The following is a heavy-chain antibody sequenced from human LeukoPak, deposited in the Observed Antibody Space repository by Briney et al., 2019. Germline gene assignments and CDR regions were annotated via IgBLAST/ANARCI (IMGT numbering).Heavy chain of an antibody. J-gene: IGHJ5*02. Sequence: SETLSLTCTVSGGSISSSSYYWGWIRQPPGKGLEWIGSIYYSGSTYYNPSLKSRVTISVDTSKNQFSLKLSSVTAADTAVYYCARGTTAGYSSSWYSWFDPWGQGTLVTVSS. CDR2: IYYSGST. CDR1: GGSISSSSYY. D-gene: IGHD6-13*01. V-gene: IGHV4-39*01. CDR3: ARGTTAGYSSSWYSWFDP.